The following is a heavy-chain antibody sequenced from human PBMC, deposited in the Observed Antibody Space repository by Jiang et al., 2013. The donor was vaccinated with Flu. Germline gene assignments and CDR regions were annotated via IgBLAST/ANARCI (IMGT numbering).Heavy chain of an antibody. CDR2: LILVTLIP. CDR3: ARHFWFRPFDS. CDR1: GYDFTSYW. D-gene: IGHD3-3*02. J-gene: IGHJ5*01. V-gene: IGHV5-10-1*01. Sequence: GAEVKKPGESLRISCKASGYDFTSYWISWVRQMPGKGLEWMGGLILVTLIPTTTRPFQGQVSLSSDKSINTVYLQWNSLKASDTAMYFCARHFWFRPFDSWGQGSLVTVSS.